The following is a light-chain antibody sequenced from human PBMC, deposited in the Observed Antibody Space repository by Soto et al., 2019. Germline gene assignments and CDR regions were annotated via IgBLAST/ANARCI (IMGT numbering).Light chain of an antibody. CDR1: QTVIHNY. CDR2: GAS. Sequence: DIVLTQSPDTLSLSPGETATLSCRSSQTVIHNYLAWHQQKPGQAHRLLIDGASSRATGIPDRFSGSGSGTDFTLTISRLEPEDFAVYYCQQYGSSPTVTFGGGTKVDIK. V-gene: IGKV3-20*01. J-gene: IGKJ4*01. CDR3: QQYGSSPTVT.